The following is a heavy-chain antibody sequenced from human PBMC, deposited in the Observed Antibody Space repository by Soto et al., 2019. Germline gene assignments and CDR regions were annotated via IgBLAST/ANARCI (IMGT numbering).Heavy chain of an antibody. CDR2: ISGNSGSI. J-gene: IGHJ4*02. CDR1: GFTFDGYA. D-gene: IGHD3-9*01. V-gene: IGHV3-9*01. Sequence: EVQLVESGGGLVQPGGSLRLSCEASGFTFDGYAMHWVRQAPGKGLAGVSGISGNSGSIVYAESVRGRFTISRDNAKNSLYDEMNSLRPEDTAMYYCAKKGGYSFLTGYLDSWGQGTLVTVSS. CDR3: AKKGGYSFLTGYLDS.